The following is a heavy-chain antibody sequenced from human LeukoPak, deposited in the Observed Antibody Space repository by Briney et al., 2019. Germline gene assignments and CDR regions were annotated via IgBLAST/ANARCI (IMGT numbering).Heavy chain of an antibody. CDR1: GFTFSSHG. J-gene: IGHJ4*02. CDR2: IYSGGRT. D-gene: IGHD3-22*01. CDR3: AGGYYYTFDY. Sequence: PGGSLRLSCAASGFTFSSHGMNWVRQAPGKGLEWVSIIYSGGRTYYADSVKGRFTISRDSSKNTVFLQMNSLRAEDMAVYYCAGGYYYTFDYWGQGTLVTVSS. V-gene: IGHV3-53*01.